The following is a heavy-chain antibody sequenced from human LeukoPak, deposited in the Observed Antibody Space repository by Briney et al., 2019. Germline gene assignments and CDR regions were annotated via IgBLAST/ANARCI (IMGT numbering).Heavy chain of an antibody. V-gene: IGHV4-61*02. CDR3: ARARSGPARDYFDS. J-gene: IGHJ4*02. Sequence: SETLSLTCTVSGASVGSGGHYWSWIRQPAGKGLEWLGRIHISGSTNYNPSLNSRVTISIDTSKNQFSVQMTSVTAADTAVYFCARARSGPARDYFDSWGQGILVTVSS. D-gene: IGHD6-6*01. CDR2: IHISGST. CDR1: GASVGSGGHY.